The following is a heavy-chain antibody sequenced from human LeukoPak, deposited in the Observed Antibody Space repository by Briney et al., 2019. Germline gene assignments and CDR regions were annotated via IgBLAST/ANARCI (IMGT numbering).Heavy chain of an antibody. V-gene: IGHV3-30-3*01. CDR1: GFTFSSYA. D-gene: IGHD1-14*01. CDR3: ASHRSLWY. J-gene: IGHJ4*02. CDR2: ISYDGSNK. Sequence: GGSLRLSCAASGFTFSSYAMHWVRQAPGKGLEWVAVISYDGSNKYYADSVKGRFTISRDNSKNTLYLQMNSLRAEDTAVYYCASHRSLWYWGQGTLVTVSS.